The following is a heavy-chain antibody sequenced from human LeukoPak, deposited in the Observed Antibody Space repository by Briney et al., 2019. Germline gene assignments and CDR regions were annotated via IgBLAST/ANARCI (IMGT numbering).Heavy chain of an antibody. CDR3: ARKAVAGTGGDY. J-gene: IGHJ4*02. Sequence: SVKVSCKASGGTFSSYAISWMRQAPGQGLEWMGRIIPIFGTANYAQKFQGRVTITADKSTSTAYMELSSLRSEDTAVYYCARKAVAGTGGDYWGQGTLVTVSS. V-gene: IGHV1-69*06. CDR1: GGTFSSYA. D-gene: IGHD6-19*01. CDR2: IIPIFGTA.